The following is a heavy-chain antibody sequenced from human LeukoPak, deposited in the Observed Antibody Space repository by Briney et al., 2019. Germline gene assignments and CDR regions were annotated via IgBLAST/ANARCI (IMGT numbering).Heavy chain of an antibody. Sequence: SVKVSCKASGGTFSSYAISWVRQAPGQGLEWMGGIIPIFGTANYAQKLQGRVTMTTDTSTSTAYMELRSLRSDDTAVYYCASHKYCSSTSCYAFDIWGQGTMVTVSS. J-gene: IGHJ3*02. CDR2: IIPIFGTA. V-gene: IGHV1-69*05. CDR1: GGTFSSYA. D-gene: IGHD2-2*01. CDR3: ASHKYCSSTSCYAFDI.